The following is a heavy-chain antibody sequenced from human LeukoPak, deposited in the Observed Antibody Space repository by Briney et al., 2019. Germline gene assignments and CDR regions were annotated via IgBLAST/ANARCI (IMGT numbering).Heavy chain of an antibody. V-gene: IGHV3-48*03. CDR1: GFTFSSYE. Sequence: GGSLRLSCAASGFTFSSYEMNWVRQAPGKGLEWVSYISSSGSTIYYADSVKGRFTISRDNAKNSLYLQMNSLRTEDTAVYYCARVGGWSKANRVYYYYYMDVWGKGTTVTISS. J-gene: IGHJ6*03. CDR3: ARVGGWSKANRVYYYYYMDV. D-gene: IGHD6-19*01. CDR2: ISSSGSTI.